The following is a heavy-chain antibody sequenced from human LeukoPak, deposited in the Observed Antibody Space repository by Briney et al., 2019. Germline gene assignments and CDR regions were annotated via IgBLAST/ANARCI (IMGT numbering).Heavy chain of an antibody. D-gene: IGHD5-12*01. CDR2: IRYDGGNK. V-gene: IGHV3-30*02. CDR3: ARGYSGYSFDY. J-gene: IGHJ4*02. CDR1: GFTFSSYG. Sequence: PGGSLRLSCAASGFTFSSYGMHWVRQAPGKGLEWVAFIRYDGGNKYYADSVKGRFTISRDNSKNTLYLQMNSLRAEDTAVYYCARGYSGYSFDYWGQGTHVTHSS.